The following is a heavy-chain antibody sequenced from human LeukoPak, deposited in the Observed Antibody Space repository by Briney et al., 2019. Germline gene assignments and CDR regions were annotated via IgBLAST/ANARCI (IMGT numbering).Heavy chain of an antibody. Sequence: ASVKVSCKVSGYTLTELSTHWVRQAPGKGLEWLGGFHPEDGVTIYAQKVEGRVTMTEGTSTDTAYMELTSLRSEDTALYFCATAGYTSYPALDIWGQGTMVTVSS. D-gene: IGHD5-24*01. CDR3: ATAGYTSYPALDI. CDR2: FHPEDGVT. J-gene: IGHJ3*02. CDR1: GYTLTELS. V-gene: IGHV1-24*01.